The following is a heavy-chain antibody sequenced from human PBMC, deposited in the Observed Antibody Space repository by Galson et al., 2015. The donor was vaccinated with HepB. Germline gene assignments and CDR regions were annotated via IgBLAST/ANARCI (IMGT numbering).Heavy chain of an antibody. J-gene: IGHJ4*02. Sequence: SLRLSCAASGFTFSSYAMHWVRQAPGKGLEWVAVISYDGSNKYYADSVKGRFTISRDNSKNTLYLQMNSLRAEDTAVYYCAKVYSDVASWAFDYWGQGTLVTVSS. V-gene: IGHV3-30*04. CDR1: GFTFSSYA. D-gene: IGHD3-22*01. CDR3: AKVYSDVASWAFDY. CDR2: ISYDGSNK.